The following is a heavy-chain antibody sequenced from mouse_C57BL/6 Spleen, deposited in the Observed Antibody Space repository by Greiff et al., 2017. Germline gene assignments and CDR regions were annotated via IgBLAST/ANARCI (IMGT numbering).Heavy chain of an antibody. D-gene: IGHD2-1*01. V-gene: IGHV5-4*01. CDR3: ARDLDRYYGIYYAMDY. Sequence: EVKLMESGGGLVKPGGSLKLSCAASGFTFSSYAMSWVRQTPEKRLEWVATISDGGSYTYYPDNVKGRFTISRDNAKNNLYLQMSHLKSEDTAMYYCARDLDRYYGIYYAMDYWGQGTSVTVSS. CDR1: GFTFSSYA. CDR2: ISDGGSYT. J-gene: IGHJ4*01.